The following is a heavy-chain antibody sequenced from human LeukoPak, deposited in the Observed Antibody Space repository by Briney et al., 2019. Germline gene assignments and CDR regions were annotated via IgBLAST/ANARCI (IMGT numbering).Heavy chain of an antibody. CDR3: ARDFGYF. CDR1: GFTVSSNY. D-gene: IGHD3-10*01. Sequence: GGSLRLSCAASGFTVSSNYMSWVRQAPGKGLEWVSVIYSGGSAYYADSVKGRFTISRDNAKNSLYLQMNSLRAEDTAVYYCARDFGYFWGQGTLVTVSS. J-gene: IGHJ4*02. CDR2: IYSGGSA. V-gene: IGHV3-66*01.